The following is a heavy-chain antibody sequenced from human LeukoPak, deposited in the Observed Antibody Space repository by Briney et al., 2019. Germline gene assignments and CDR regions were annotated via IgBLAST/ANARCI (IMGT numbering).Heavy chain of an antibody. CDR1: GLTLSNAW. Sequence: GGSLRLSCAASGLTLSNAWMSWVRQAPGKGLEWVGRLRSNADGGTTEYAEPVKGRFTISRDDSKNTMYLQMNSLKTDDTALYYCTAFDPWGQGTLVTVSS. CDR2: LRSNADGGTT. V-gene: IGHV3-15*01. CDR3: TAFDP. J-gene: IGHJ5*02.